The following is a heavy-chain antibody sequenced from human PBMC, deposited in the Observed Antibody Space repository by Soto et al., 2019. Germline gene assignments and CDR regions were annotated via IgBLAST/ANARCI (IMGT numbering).Heavy chain of an antibody. Sequence: QVQLQESGPGQVKPSQTLSLTCTVSGDSIKSGHNYWSWIRQPPGKGLEWIGNIYYVGSTSYNPSLKSRVTISVATSENHFSLKLNSLTAADTAVYYCARNTSRLGWFDSWGQGILVTVSS. V-gene: IGHV4-30-4*08. CDR1: GDSIKSGHNY. D-gene: IGHD6-13*01. J-gene: IGHJ5*01. CDR3: ARNTSRLGWFDS. CDR2: IYYVGST.